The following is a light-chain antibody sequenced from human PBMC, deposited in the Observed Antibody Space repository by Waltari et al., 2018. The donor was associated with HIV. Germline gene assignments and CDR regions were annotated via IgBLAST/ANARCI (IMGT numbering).Light chain of an antibody. J-gene: IGKJ1*01. Sequence: AIRMTQSPSSFSASTGDRGTLTCRASQDSSSYLAWDQQKPGKAPNLLIYGGSTLQTGVPSRFSGSGSGTDFTLTISCLQSEDFATYYCQQYYNYPRTFGQGTKVEIK. CDR3: QQYYNYPRT. V-gene: IGKV1-8*01. CDR2: GGS. CDR1: QDSSSY.